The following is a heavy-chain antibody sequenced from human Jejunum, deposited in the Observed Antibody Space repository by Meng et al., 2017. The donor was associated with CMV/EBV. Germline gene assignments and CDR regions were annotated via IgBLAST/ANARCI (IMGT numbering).Heavy chain of an antibody. CDR1: GYTLDSYD. CDR2: MNPNSGNA. V-gene: IGHV1-8*03. CDR3: ARAYDFWSGQMDV. Sequence: SGYTLDSYDISWVRQATGQGLEWMGSMNPNSGNAGYAQKFQGRVTITRDSSISTAYMYLSSLRSEDTAVYYCARAYDFWSGQMDVWGQGTTVTVSS. J-gene: IGHJ6*02. D-gene: IGHD3-3*01.